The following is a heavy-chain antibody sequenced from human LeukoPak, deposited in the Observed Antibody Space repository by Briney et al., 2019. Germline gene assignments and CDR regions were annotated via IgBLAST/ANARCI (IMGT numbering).Heavy chain of an antibody. Sequence: ASVKVSCKASGYTFTSYGISWVRQAPGQGLEWMGWISAYNGNTNYAQKLQGRVTMTTDTSTSTAYMELRSLRSDDTAVYYCARDPGIGYCGGGSCFDYWGQGTLVTVSS. D-gene: IGHD2-15*01. CDR2: ISAYNGNT. CDR1: GYTFTSYG. V-gene: IGHV1-18*04. CDR3: ARDPGIGYCGGGSCFDY. J-gene: IGHJ4*02.